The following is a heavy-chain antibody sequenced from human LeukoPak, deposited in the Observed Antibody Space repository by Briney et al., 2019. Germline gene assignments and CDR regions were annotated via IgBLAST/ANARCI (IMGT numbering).Heavy chain of an antibody. CDR3: ARTYYDGSRNPNWFDP. CDR2: MKPDSGAT. D-gene: IGHD3-22*01. V-gene: IGHV1-8*01. J-gene: IGHJ5*02. CDR1: GYTFTNYD. Sequence: GASVMVSCKASGYTFTNYDINWVRQAAGQGLEWMGWMKPDSGATGYAEKFRGRVTLTSDTSTSTAYMELSGLRSEDTAVYFCARTYYDGSRNPNWFDPWGQGTLVTVSS.